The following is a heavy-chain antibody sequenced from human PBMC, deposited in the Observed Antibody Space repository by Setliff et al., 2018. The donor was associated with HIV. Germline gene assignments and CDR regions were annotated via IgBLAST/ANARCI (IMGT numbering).Heavy chain of an antibody. Sequence: GASVKVSCKASGCTFSSYAISWVRQAPGQGLEWMGGINTIHGKANYAQKLQGRVTITADESTNTAYMELSSLRAEETAVYYCAREDYDDNRGFCMGNALDNWGQGTLVTVSS. J-gene: IGHJ4*02. V-gene: IGHV1-69*10. D-gene: IGHD3-22*01. CDR3: AREDYDDNRGFCMGNALDN. CDR1: GCTFSSYA. CDR2: INTIHGKA.